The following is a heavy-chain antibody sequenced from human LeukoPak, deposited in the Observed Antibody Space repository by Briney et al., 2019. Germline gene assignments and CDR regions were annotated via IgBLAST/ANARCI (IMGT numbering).Heavy chain of an antibody. CDR2: INHSGST. V-gene: IGHV4-34*01. CDR3: ASARIAAAGTRGYFQH. CDR1: GGSFSGYY. D-gene: IGHD6-13*01. Sequence: SETLSLTCAVYGGSFSGYYWSWIRQPPGKGLEWIGEINHSGSTNYNPSLKSRVTISVDTSKNQFSLKLSSVTAADTVVYYCASARIAAAGTRGYFQHWGQGTLVTVSS. J-gene: IGHJ1*01.